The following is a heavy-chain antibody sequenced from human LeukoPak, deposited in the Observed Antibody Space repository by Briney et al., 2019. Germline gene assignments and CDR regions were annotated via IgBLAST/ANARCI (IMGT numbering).Heavy chain of an antibody. CDR3: ARQPIASVTGYMLFDL. CDR2: IYYTEST. D-gene: IGHD2-2*02. V-gene: IGHV4-39*01. CDR1: GGSINSRDYY. J-gene: IGHJ2*01. Sequence: PSETLSLTCAVSGGSINSRDYYWGWIRQPPGKGLEWVGSIYYTESTFHNPSLKRRVIISVDTSKNLFSLKLTSVTAADSAIYYCARQPIASVTGYMLFDLWGRGTLVIVSS.